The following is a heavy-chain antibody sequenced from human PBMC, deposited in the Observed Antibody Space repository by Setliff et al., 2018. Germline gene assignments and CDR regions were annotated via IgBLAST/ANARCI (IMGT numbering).Heavy chain of an antibody. CDR1: GGTFSSYA. D-gene: IGHD2-15*01. CDR3: ARVRDCSGGICHRGFHHYMDV. J-gene: IGHJ6*03. CDR2: IIPMFGTT. V-gene: IGHV1-69*13. Sequence: SVKVSCKASGGTFSSYAIDWVRQAPGQGLEWMGGIIPMFGTTNYAQRFRGRVTITADESTTTAYLELSCLRSEDTAVYYCARVRDCSGGICHRGFHHYMDVWGKGTTVTV.